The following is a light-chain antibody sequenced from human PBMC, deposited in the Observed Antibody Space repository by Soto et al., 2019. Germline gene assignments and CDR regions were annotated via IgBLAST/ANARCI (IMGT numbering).Light chain of an antibody. CDR1: QTVSKF. Sequence: DVQMTQSPSSLSASVGDSVTIACRASQTVSKFVNWYQQKPGKVPDLLIYSASTLYSGVPSRFSGSGSGTEFTLTISNLQPEDFAPYYCQQTYSIPRTLAQGTKVDIK. J-gene: IGKJ1*01. V-gene: IGKV1-39*01. CDR3: QQTYSIPRT. CDR2: SAS.